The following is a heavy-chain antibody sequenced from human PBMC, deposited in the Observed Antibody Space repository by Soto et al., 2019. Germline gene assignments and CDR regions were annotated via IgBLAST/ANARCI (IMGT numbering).Heavy chain of an antibody. CDR2: VYHSGTT. CDR3: ARGGWRQIDY. D-gene: IGHD3-3*01. CDR1: GDSITSYY. J-gene: IGHJ4*02. Sequence: SETLSLTCTVPGDSITSYYWSWIRQSPGKGLEWIGYVYHSGTTKYNPSLKSRVTISVETSKNQFSLKLSSVTAADTAVYYCARGGWRQIDYWGQGTLVTVS. V-gene: IGHV4-59*08.